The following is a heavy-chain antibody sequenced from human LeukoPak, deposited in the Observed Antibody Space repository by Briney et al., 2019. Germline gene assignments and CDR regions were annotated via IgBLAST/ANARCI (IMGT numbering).Heavy chain of an antibody. CDR2: INPSGGST. D-gene: IGHD5-12*01. CDR3: AKTRHGYTEDDALDI. CDR1: GYTFTSYY. J-gene: IGHJ3*02. V-gene: IGHV1-46*01. Sequence: ASVKVSCKASGYTFTSYYMHWVRQAPGQGLEWMGIINPSGGSTSYAQKFQGRVTMTRDTSTSTVYMELSSLRSEDTAVYYCAKTRHGYTEDDALDIWGQGTMVTVSS.